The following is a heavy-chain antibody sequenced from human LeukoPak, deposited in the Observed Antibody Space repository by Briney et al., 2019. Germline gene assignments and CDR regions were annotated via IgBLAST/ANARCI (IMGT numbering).Heavy chain of an antibody. D-gene: IGHD2-8*02. CDR1: GYTFTGYY. Sequence: SVKVSCKASGYTFTGYYMHWVRQAPGQGLEWMGGIIPIFGTANYAQKFQGRVTITTDESTSTAYMELRSLRSDDTAVYYCARDLVPDAFDIWGQGTMVTVSS. V-gene: IGHV1-69*05. CDR2: IIPIFGTA. CDR3: ARDLVPDAFDI. J-gene: IGHJ3*02.